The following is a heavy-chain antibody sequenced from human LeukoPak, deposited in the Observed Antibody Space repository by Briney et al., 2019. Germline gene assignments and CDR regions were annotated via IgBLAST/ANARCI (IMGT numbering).Heavy chain of an antibody. V-gene: IGHV3-66*01. CDR3: ARDPSAVALGTYG. CDR2: IYSGGAT. D-gene: IGHD6-13*01. Sequence: GGSLRLSCAASGVTVGNNYMIWVRQAPGKGLEWVSRIYSGGATNYADSVKGRFIISRDSSKNTLFLQLNSLRAEDTAVYYCARDPSAVALGTYGWGQGTLVTVSS. J-gene: IGHJ4*02. CDR1: GVTVGNNY.